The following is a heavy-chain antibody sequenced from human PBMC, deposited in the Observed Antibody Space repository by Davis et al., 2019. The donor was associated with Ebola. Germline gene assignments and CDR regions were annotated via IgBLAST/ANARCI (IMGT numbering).Heavy chain of an antibody. V-gene: IGHV1-2*02. CDR1: GYTFTAYF. CDR3: ARAVPATQNLDY. J-gene: IGHJ4*02. CDR2: INPNTGGT. Sequence: AASVTVSCKASGYTFTAYFMHWVRRAPGQGLEWMGLINPNTGGTQSAQKFQGRVTMTRATSMTTAYLELNSLRSDDTAVYYCARAVPATQNLDYWGQGTLVTVSS. D-gene: IGHD2-15*01.